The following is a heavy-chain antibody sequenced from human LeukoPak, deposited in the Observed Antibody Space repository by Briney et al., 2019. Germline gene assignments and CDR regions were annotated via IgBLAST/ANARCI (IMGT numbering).Heavy chain of an antibody. D-gene: IGHD5-12*01. Sequence: ASVKLSFTASGGTFSSYGISWVRQAPGQGLEWMGGIIPIFGTANYAQKFPGRVTITADESTSTAYMELSSLRSEDTAVYYCATVETDIVATTGLYYYGMDVWGKGTTVTVSS. J-gene: IGHJ6*04. CDR2: IIPIFGTA. CDR3: ATVETDIVATTGLYYYGMDV. V-gene: IGHV1-69*13. CDR1: GGTFSSYG.